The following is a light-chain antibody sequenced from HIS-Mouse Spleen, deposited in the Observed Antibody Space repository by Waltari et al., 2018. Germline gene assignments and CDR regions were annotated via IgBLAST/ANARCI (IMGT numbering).Light chain of an antibody. CDR1: ALPKKY. J-gene: IGLJ3*02. V-gene: IGLV3-10*01. CDR3: YSTDSSGNHRRV. Sequence: SYELTQPPSVSVSPGQTARITCSGDALPKKYAYWYQQKSGQATVLVINEDSKRPSGIPERFSGSSSGTMATWTISGAQVEDEADYYCYSTDSSGNHRRVFGGGTKLTVL. CDR2: EDS.